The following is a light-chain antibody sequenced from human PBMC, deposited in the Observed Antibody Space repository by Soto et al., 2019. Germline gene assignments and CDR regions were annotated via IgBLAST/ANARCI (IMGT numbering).Light chain of an antibody. V-gene: IGKV1-9*01. CDR3: QQLHNYPRT. Sequence: DIRLTQSPSFLSASVGDRVTITCRASHDINRYLAWYQQKPGKAPKLLIYAASTLHNAVPSRFSGAGSGTEFTLTISSLQPEDFATYYCQQLHNYPRTFGQGTKVEF. J-gene: IGKJ1*01. CDR2: AAS. CDR1: HDINRY.